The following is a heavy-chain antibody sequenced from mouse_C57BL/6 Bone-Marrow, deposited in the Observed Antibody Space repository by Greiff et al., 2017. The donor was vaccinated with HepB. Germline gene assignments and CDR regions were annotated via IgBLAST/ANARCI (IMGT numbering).Heavy chain of an antibody. D-gene: IGHD3-2*02. CDR2: IDPETGGT. CDR1: GYTFTDYE. J-gene: IGHJ4*01. CDR3: TRTGTAQATWGFYYAMDY. Sequence: VKLQESGAELVRPGASVTLSCKASGYTFTDYEMHWVKQTPVHGLEWIGAIDPETGGTAYNQKFKGKAILTADKSSSTAYMELRSLTSEDSAVYYCTRTGTAQATWGFYYAMDYWGQGTSVTVSS. V-gene: IGHV1-15*01.